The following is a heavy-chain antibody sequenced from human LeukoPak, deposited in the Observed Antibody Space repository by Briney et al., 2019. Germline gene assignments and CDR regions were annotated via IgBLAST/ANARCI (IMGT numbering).Heavy chain of an antibody. D-gene: IGHD2-15*01. Sequence: ASVKVSCKASGYTFTSYGISWVRQAPGQGLEWMGWISAYNGNTNYAQKLQSRVTMTTYTSKTTAYMELRSLRSDDTAVYYCAREYCSGGSCYPTDSFDIWGQGTMVTVSS. J-gene: IGHJ3*02. CDR2: ISAYNGNT. CDR3: AREYCSGGSCYPTDSFDI. CDR1: GYTFTSYG. V-gene: IGHV1-18*01.